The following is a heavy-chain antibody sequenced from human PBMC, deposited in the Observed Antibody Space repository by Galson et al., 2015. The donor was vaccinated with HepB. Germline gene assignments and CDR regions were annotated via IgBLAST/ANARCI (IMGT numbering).Heavy chain of an antibody. V-gene: IGHV1-69*13. J-gene: IGHJ4*02. CDR1: GGTFSSYA. CDR2: IIPIFGTA. Sequence: SVKVSCKASGGTFSSYAISWVRQAPGQGLEWMGGIIPIFGTANYAQKFQGRVTITADESTSTAYMELSSLRSEDTAVYYCARDRGSGSYYGGGRFDYWGQGTLVTVSS. D-gene: IGHD1-26*01. CDR3: ARDRGSGSYYGGGRFDY.